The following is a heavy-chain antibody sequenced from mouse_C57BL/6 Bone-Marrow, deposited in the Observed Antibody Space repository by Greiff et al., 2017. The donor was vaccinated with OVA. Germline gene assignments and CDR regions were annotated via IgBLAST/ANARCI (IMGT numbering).Heavy chain of an antibody. J-gene: IGHJ2*01. CDR2: IFTGSGRH. V-gene: IGHV1-9*01. D-gene: IGHD1-1*01. CDR3: ARSSYYGSSYCY. Sequence: VQLQQSGAELMKPGASVKLSCKAPGYTFTGYWIEWVKQRPGHGLEWIGEIFTGSGRHNYNEKFKGKATFTADTSSNTAYMQLSSLTTEDSAIYYCARSSYYGSSYCYWGQGTTLTVSS. CDR1: GYTFTGYW.